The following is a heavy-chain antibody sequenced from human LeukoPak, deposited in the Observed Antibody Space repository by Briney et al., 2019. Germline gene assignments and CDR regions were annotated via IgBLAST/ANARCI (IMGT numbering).Heavy chain of an antibody. D-gene: IGHD3-10*01. V-gene: IGHV3-23*01. CDR2: IRGSGRTT. CDR1: GFTFSSYA. Sequence: GGSLRLSCAASGFTFSSYAMTWVRQAPGKGLEWVSVIRGSGRTTYYADSVKGRFTISRDNSKNTLYLQMNSLRAEDTAVYYCAKDRALSPPFDYWGQGTLVTVSS. CDR3: AKDRALSPPFDY. J-gene: IGHJ4*02.